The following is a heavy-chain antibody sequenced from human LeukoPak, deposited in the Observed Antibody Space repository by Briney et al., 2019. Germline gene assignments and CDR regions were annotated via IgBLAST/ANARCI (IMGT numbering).Heavy chain of an antibody. CDR2: INGDGSST. J-gene: IGHJ5*02. CDR1: GFTFSTYW. CDR3: AGTYSSNWNWFDP. D-gene: IGHD6-13*01. V-gene: IGHV3-74*01. Sequence: PGGSLRLSCAASGFTFSTYWMHWVRQAPGKGLVWVSRINGDGSSTNYADSVKGRFTISRDNSKNTLFLQMNSLRAEDTAVYYCAGTYSSNWNWFDPWGQGTLVTVSS.